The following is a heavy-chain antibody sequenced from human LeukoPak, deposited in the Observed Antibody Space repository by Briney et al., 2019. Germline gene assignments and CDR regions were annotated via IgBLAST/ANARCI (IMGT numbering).Heavy chain of an antibody. CDR3: ARESSSWYGHDAFDI. V-gene: IGHV1-2*04. Sequence: ASVKVSCKASGYTFTGYYIHWVRQAPGQGLEWMGRINPNSGGTNYAQKFQGWVTMTRDTSISTAYMELSRLRSDDTAVYYCARESSSWYGHDAFDIWGQGTMVTVSS. CDR1: GYTFTGYY. CDR2: INPNSGGT. J-gene: IGHJ3*02. D-gene: IGHD6-13*01.